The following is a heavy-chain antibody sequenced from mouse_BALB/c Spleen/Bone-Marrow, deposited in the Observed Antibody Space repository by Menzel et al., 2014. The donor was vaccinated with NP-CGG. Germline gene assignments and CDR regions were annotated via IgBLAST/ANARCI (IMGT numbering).Heavy chain of an antibody. Sequence: VHLEESGGGLVQPGGSLKLSCAASGFDFSRYWMSWVRQAPGQGLEWTGAINPDSSSINYTPSLKDKFFFSRGNAISTLYLQMSKVRSEDTAVYYCARGYYDWRFAYWGQGTLVTVSA. V-gene: IGHV4-1*02. J-gene: IGHJ3*01. CDR3: ARGYYDWRFAY. CDR1: GFDFSRYW. CDR2: INPDSSSI. D-gene: IGHD2-4*01.